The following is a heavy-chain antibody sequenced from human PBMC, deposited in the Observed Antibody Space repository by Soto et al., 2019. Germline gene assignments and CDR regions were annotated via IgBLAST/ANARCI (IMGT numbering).Heavy chain of an antibody. Sequence: QVQLVQSGAEVKKPGASVKVSCKASGYTFTSYDINWVRQATGQGLEWMGWMNPNSGNTGYAQKFQGRVTMTRNTSITTVYMQLSSLRSEATAVYSCARERSFGADYWGQGTLVTVSS. CDR1: GYTFTSYD. CDR2: MNPNSGNT. CDR3: ARERSFGADY. V-gene: IGHV1-8*01. J-gene: IGHJ4*02. D-gene: IGHD3-16*01.